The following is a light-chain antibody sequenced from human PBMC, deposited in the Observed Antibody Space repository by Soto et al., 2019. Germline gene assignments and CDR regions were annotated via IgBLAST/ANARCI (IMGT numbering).Light chain of an antibody. CDR2: DAS. CDR1: QSGNNN. CDR3: QHRNNRPFS. Sequence: EIVLTQSPAPLSLSPGEIATLSCRASQSGNNNLAWYQQRPGQAPRLLIYDASNRATGIPARVSGSGSGTDFTLTISSLEPEDFAVYYCQHRNNRPFSFGPGTKVDIK. J-gene: IGKJ3*01. V-gene: IGKV3-11*01.